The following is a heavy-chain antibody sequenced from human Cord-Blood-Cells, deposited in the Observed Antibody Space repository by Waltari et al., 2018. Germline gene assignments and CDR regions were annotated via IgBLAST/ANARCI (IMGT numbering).Heavy chain of an antibody. Sequence: EVQLVESGGGLVQPGGSLRLSCAASGFTFSSYWMSWVRQAPGKGLEWVANIKQDGSEKYYGDSVKGRFTISRDNAKNSLYLQMNSRRAEDTAVYYCARELTGGYDAFDIWGQGTMVTVSS. CDR2: IKQDGSEK. CDR3: ARELTGGYDAFDI. V-gene: IGHV3-7*01. CDR1: GFTFSSYW. J-gene: IGHJ3*02. D-gene: IGHD7-27*01.